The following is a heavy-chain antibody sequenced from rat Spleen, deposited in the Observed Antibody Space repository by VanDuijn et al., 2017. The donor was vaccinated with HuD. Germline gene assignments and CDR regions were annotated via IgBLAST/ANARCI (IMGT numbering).Heavy chain of an antibody. V-gene: IGHV5-7*01. CDR3: TRRNWDLGFDH. J-gene: IGHJ2*01. Sequence: EVQLVESDGGLVQPGRSLRLSCAASGFTFNNYYMAWVRQAPTKGLEWVATISYDGSSTYYRDSVKGRFTISRDNAKSTLYLQMDSLRSEDTATYYCTRRNWDLGFDHWGQGVMVTVSS. D-gene: IGHD5-1*01. CDR1: GFTFNNYY. CDR2: ISYDGSST.